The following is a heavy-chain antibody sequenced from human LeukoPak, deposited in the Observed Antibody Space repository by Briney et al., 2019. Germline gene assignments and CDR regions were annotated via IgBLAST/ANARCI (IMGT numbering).Heavy chain of an antibody. V-gene: IGHV3-30*18. CDR2: ISYDGSNK. J-gene: IGHJ4*02. Sequence: GESLRLSCAASGFTFSSYGMHWVRQAPGKGLEWVAVISYDGSNKYYADSVKGRFTISRDNSKNTLYLQMNSLRAEDTAVYYCAKGKELKVADFDYWGQGTLVTVSS. CDR3: AKGKELKVADFDY. D-gene: IGHD1-7*01. CDR1: GFTFSSYG.